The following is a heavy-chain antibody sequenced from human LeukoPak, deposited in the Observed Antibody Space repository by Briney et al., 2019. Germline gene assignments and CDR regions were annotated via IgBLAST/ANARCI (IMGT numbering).Heavy chain of an antibody. Sequence: QSGGSLRLSCTVSGFTVSSNSMSWVRQAPGKGLEWVSFIYSGGSTHNSDSVKGRFTISRDNAKNSLYLQMNSLRAEDTAVYYCARGRAPREWELLGDAFDIWGQGTMVTVSS. CDR2: IYSGGST. CDR3: ARGRAPREWELLGDAFDI. CDR1: GFTVSSNS. V-gene: IGHV3-53*01. J-gene: IGHJ3*02. D-gene: IGHD1-26*01.